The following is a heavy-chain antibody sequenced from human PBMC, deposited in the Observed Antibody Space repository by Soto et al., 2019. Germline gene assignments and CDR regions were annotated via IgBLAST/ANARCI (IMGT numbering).Heavy chain of an antibody. V-gene: IGHV1-18*01. Sequence: GASVKVSCKASGYTFTSYGISWVRQAPGQGLEWKGWISAYNGKTNYAQKLQGRDTITTNTSTSTAYMVLRSLRSDDTAVYYCARAVAVAHDAFDIWGQGTMVTVSS. CDR3: ARAVAVAHDAFDI. D-gene: IGHD6-19*01. CDR2: ISAYNGKT. J-gene: IGHJ3*02. CDR1: GYTFTSYG.